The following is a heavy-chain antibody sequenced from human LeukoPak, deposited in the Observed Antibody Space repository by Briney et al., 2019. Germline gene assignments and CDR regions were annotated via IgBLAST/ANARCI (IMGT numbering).Heavy chain of an antibody. CDR2: FDPEDGET. CDR3: ATEGKMIRGVYTDY. D-gene: IGHD3-10*01. CDR1: GYLFIGYY. Sequence: ASVKVSCKASGYLFIGYYMHWVRQAPGQGLERMGRFDPEDGETIYAQKFQGRVTMTADTSTDTAYMELSSLRSEDTAVYFCATEGKMIRGVYTDYWGQGTLVTVSS. J-gene: IGHJ4*02. V-gene: IGHV1-24*01.